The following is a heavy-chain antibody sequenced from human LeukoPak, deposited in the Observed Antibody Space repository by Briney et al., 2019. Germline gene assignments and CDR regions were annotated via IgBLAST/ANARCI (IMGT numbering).Heavy chain of an antibody. CDR2: ISSTSNTI. Sequence: GGSLRLSCAASGFPFSSYAMTWVRQAPGRGLQWLSYISSTSNTIYYADSLKGRFTISRDNAKNSLYLQIDSLSVEDTAVYYCARMGIAAAGVDYWGQGTLVTVSS. D-gene: IGHD6-13*01. V-gene: IGHV3-48*01. CDR1: GFPFSSYA. J-gene: IGHJ4*02. CDR3: ARMGIAAAGVDY.